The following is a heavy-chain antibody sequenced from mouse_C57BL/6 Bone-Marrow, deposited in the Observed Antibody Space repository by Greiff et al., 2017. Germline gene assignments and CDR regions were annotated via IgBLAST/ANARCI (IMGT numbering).Heavy chain of an antibody. CDR2: IYPRSGNT. V-gene: IGHV1-81*01. Sequence: VQLQQSGAELARPGASVKLSCKASGYTFTSYGIRWVKQRTGQGLEWIGEIYPRSGNTYYNEKFKGKATLTADKSSRTAYMELRSLTSDDSAVYFCARGYYGSILNWYCDVWGTGTTVTVSS. J-gene: IGHJ1*03. CDR3: ARGYYGSILNWYCDV. CDR1: GYTFTSYG. D-gene: IGHD1-1*01.